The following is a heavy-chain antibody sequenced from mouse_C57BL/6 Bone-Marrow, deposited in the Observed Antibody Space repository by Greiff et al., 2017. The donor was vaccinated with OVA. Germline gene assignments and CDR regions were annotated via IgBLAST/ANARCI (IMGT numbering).Heavy chain of an antibody. CDR1: GYTFTDYY. V-gene: IGHV1-26*01. J-gene: IGHJ2*01. CDR3: ARRTGTYFDY. CDR2: INPNNGGT. D-gene: IGHD4-1*01. Sequence: EVQLQQSGPELVKPGASVKISCKASGYTFTDYYMNWVKQSHGKSLEWIGDINPNNGGTSYNQKFKGKATLTVDKSSSTAYMELRSLTSEDSAVYYCARRTGTYFDYWGQGTTLTVSS.